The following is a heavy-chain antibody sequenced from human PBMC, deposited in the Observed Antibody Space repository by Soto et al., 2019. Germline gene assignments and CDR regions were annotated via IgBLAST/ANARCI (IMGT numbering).Heavy chain of an antibody. V-gene: IGHV4-34*01. CDR2: LNHSGST. Sequence: QVQLQQWGAGLLKPSETLSLTCAVYGGSFSGYYWSWIRQPPGKGLEWIGELNHSGSTNYNPSLKSRCTISLSRSKNQFSLKRSSWTAAYTAAYYCARASRYCSSTSCRPVKFDYWGQGTLVTVSS. CDR3: ARASRYCSSTSCRPVKFDY. D-gene: IGHD2-2*01. CDR1: GGSFSGYY. J-gene: IGHJ4*02.